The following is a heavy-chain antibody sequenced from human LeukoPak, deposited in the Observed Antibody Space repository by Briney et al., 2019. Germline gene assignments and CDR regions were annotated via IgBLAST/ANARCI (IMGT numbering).Heavy chain of an antibody. CDR1: GYTFSVYY. CDR2: IHPNSGGT. D-gene: IGHD3-22*01. V-gene: IGHV1-2*02. J-gene: IGHJ4*02. CDR3: ARGGGSTDYYDSSGYF. Sequence: ASVKVSCKASGYTFSVYYMHWVRQAPGEGLEWMGWIHPNSGGTNYAQKFQGRVTMTGDTSISTAYMELSRVTAADTAVYYCARGGGSTDYYDSSGYFWGQGTLVTVSS.